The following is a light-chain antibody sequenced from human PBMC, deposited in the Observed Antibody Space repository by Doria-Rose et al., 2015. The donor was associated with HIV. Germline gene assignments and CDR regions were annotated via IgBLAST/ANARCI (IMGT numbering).Light chain of an antibody. J-gene: IGKJ3*01. CDR3: QQYYDTPS. CDR1: QSLLYTSKNY. CDR2: WAS. V-gene: IGKV4-1*01. Sequence: TQSPESLGMSLGERATLNCKSNQSLLYTSKNYLAWYQQEPVQLPKLLIYWASTRQSGVPARFSGSWSGTDFTLTISSLEAEDVAVYYCQQYYDTPSFGPGTTVDIK.